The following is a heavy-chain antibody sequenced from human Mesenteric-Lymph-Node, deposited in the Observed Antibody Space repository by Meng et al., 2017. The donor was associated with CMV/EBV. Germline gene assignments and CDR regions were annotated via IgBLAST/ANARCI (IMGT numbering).Heavy chain of an antibody. CDR1: GGSFSGYY. J-gene: IGHJ4*02. Sequence: SETLSLTCAVYGGSFSGYYWSWIRQPPGKGLEWIGEINHSGSTNYNPSLKSRVTISVDTSKNQFSLNLNSVTAADTAVYYCAREFYDTLTGYSHYFDSWGQGMLVTVSS. V-gene: IGHV4-34*01. CDR2: INHSGST. CDR3: AREFYDTLTGYSHYFDS. D-gene: IGHD3-9*01.